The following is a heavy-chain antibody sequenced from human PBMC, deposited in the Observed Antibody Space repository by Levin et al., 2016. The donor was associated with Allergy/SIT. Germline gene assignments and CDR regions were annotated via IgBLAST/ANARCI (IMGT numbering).Heavy chain of an antibody. CDR3: ARGNRNYGGPPGY. V-gene: IGHV3-7*01. J-gene: IGHJ4*02. CDR2: IKQDGSEK. D-gene: IGHD4-23*01. Sequence: GGSLRLSCAASGFTFSSYWMSWVRQAPGKGLEWVANIKQDGSEKHYVDSVKGRFTISRDNSKNMLYLQMNSLRAEDTAVYYCARGNRNYGGPPGYWGQGTLVTVSS. CDR1: GFTFSSYW.